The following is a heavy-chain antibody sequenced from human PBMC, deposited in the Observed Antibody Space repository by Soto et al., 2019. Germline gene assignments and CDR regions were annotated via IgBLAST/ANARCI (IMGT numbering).Heavy chain of an antibody. Sequence: PSETLSLTCTVSGGSISSYYWSWIRQPPGKGLEWIGYIYYSGSTNYNPSLKSRVTISVDTSKNQFSLKLSSVTAADTAVYYCARPDSSSWAAPFGSCGQGTLVTVSS. CDR2: IYYSGST. CDR1: GGSISSYY. CDR3: ARPDSSSWAAPFGS. D-gene: IGHD6-13*01. J-gene: IGHJ4*02. V-gene: IGHV4-59*08.